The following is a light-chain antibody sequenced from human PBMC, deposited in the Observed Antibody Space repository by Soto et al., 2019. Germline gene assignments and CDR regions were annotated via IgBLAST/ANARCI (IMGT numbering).Light chain of an antibody. CDR1: QTINTY. V-gene: IGKV1-39*01. Sequence: DIQMTQSPSSLSASVGDSVTISCRAGQTINTYLNWYQQKPGQAPKVLIFAISTLQPGVPSRFRGSGPGTEFSLIISSLQPEDAATYYCQQSYSMPPWTFGQGTKVQIK. CDR3: QQSYSMPPWT. CDR2: AIS. J-gene: IGKJ1*01.